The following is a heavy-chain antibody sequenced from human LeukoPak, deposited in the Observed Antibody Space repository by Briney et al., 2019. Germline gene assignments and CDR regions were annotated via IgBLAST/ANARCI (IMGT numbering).Heavy chain of an antibody. CDR1: GDSINNHY. D-gene: IGHD6-25*01. CDR2: IYYSGST. J-gene: IGHJ6*02. Sequence: PSETLSLTCTVSGDSINNHYWSWIRQPPGRGLEWIGYIYYSGSTNYNPSLKGRVPISVDTSKTQFSLTLSSVTAADTAVYYCARQLSIAAKYGMDVWGQGTTVTVSS. V-gene: IGHV4-59*08. CDR3: ARQLSIAAKYGMDV.